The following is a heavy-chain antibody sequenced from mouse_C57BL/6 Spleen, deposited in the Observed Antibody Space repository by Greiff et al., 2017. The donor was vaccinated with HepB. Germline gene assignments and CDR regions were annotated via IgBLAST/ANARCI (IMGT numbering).Heavy chain of an antibody. CDR2: INPSNGGT. D-gene: IGHD2-3*01. V-gene: IGHV1-53*01. Sequence: QVQLKQPGTELVKPGASVKLSCKASGYTFTSYWMHWVKQRPGQGLEWIGNINPSNGGTNYNEKFKSKATLTVDKSSSTAYMQLSSLTSEDSAVYDCARPYGYYSDWYFDVWGTGTTVTVSS. CDR3: ARPYGYYSDWYFDV. CDR1: GYTFTSYW. J-gene: IGHJ1*03.